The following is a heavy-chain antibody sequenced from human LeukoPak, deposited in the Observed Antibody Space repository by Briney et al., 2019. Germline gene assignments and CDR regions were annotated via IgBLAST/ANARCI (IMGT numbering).Heavy chain of an antibody. CDR2: IYYSGST. Sequence: SETLSLTCTVSGGSISSYYWSWIRQTPGKGLEWVGYIYYSGSTNFNPSLKSRVTISVDTSKNQFSLKMSSVTAADTAVYFCARGGPPGYYYDYYMDVWGKGTTVTISS. V-gene: IGHV4-59*01. J-gene: IGHJ6*03. CDR1: GGSISSYY. CDR3: ARGGPPGYYYDYYMDV.